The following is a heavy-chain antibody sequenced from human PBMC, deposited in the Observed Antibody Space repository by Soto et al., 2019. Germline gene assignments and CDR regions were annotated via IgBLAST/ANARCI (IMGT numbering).Heavy chain of an antibody. CDR2: IRSQAYGGTA. CDR3: PKNDDVGPV. J-gene: IGHJ4*02. CDR1: GVTFANYP. D-gene: IGHD1-1*01. V-gene: IGHV3-49*02. Sequence: GGPLRRPCAIAGVTFANYPMSLVRQAPGKGPEWLGFIRSQAYGGTADYAASVEGRFTISRDDSTSIAYLQMNNLKTEDTAVYYIPKNDDVGPVWVQRTLV.